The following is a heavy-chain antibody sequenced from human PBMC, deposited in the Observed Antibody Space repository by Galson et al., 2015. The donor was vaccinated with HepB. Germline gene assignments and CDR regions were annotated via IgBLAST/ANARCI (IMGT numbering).Heavy chain of an antibody. CDR1: GYTFTSYG. CDR2: ISAYNGNT. V-gene: IGHV1-18*01. CDR3: ARDRGSGWEDWYFDL. J-gene: IGHJ2*01. Sequence: SVKVSCKASGYTFTSYGISRVRQAPGQGLEWMGWISAYNGNTNYAQKLQGRVTMTTDTSTSTAYMELRSLRSDDTAVYYCARDRGSGWEDWYFDLWGRGTLVTVSS. D-gene: IGHD6-19*01.